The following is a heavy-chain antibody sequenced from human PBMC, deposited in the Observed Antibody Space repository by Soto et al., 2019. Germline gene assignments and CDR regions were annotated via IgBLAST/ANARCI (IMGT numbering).Heavy chain of an antibody. J-gene: IGHJ4*01. CDR2: MNPKRGDT. D-gene: IGHD2-8*02. V-gene: IGHV1-8*01. CDR1: GYSFGDFD. Sequence: ASVKVSCKTSGYSFGDFDINWIRQAPGQGLEWMGWMNPKRGDTGSAQKFQGRVTMTRNTSINTAFLEVTGLTSDDTAVYFCARTGGLFSTYWYVFDYWGQ. CDR3: ARTGGLFSTYWYVFDY.